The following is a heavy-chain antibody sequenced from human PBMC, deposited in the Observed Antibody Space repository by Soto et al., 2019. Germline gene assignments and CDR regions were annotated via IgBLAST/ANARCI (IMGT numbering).Heavy chain of an antibody. D-gene: IGHD2-2*01. CDR2: ISAYNGNT. V-gene: IGHV1-18*01. CDR1: GYTFTSYG. CDR3: AREGYCISTSCRHYDYYGMDV. Sequence: ASVKISCKASGYTFTSYGISWVRQAPGQGLEWMGWISAYNGNTNYAQKLQGRVTMTTDTSTSTAYMELRSLRSDDTAVYYCAREGYCISTSCRHYDYYGMDVWGQGTTVTVSS. J-gene: IGHJ6*02.